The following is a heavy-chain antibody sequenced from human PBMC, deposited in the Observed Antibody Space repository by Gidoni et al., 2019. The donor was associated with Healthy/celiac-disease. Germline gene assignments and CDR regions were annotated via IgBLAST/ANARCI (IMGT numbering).Heavy chain of an antibody. CDR3: ARVGYDYVWGSYRSSFDY. CDR2: ISSSGSTI. J-gene: IGHJ4*02. CDR1: GFTFSSYE. V-gene: IGHV3-48*03. D-gene: IGHD3-16*02. Sequence: EVQLVESGGGLVQPGGSLRLSCAASGFTFSSYEMNWVRQAPGKGLEWVSYISSSGSTIYYADSVKGRFTISRDNAKNSLYLQMNSLRAEDTAVYYCARVGYDYVWGSYRSSFDYWGQGTLVTVSS.